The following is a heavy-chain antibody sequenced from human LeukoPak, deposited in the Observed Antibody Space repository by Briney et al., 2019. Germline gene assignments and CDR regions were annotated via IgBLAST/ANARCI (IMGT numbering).Heavy chain of an antibody. Sequence: GSVKVSCKASGYTFTSYDINWVRQATGQGLEWMGWMNPNRGNTGYAQKFQGRVTMTRNTSISTAYMELSSLRSEDTAVYYCARPLRYGYGRYYFDYWGQGTLVTVSS. CDR1: GYTFTSYD. J-gene: IGHJ4*02. CDR3: ARPLRYGYGRYYFDY. V-gene: IGHV1-8*01. D-gene: IGHD5-18*01. CDR2: MNPNRGNT.